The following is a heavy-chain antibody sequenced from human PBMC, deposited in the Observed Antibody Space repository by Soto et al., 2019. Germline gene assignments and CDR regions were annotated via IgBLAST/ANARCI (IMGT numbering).Heavy chain of an antibody. V-gene: IGHV3-53*04. CDR2: IYSGGST. J-gene: IGHJ6*03. D-gene: IGHD3-10*01. CDR1: GCTVSSNY. CDR3: ARDRHGSGRNDYYMDV. Sequence: EVQLVESGGGLVQPGGSLRLSCAASGCTVSSNYMSWVRQAPGKGLEGVAVIYSGGSTYYADSVKGRFTISRHNSKNTLYLQMNSLRAEDTAVYYCARDRHGSGRNDYYMDVWGKGTTVTVSS.